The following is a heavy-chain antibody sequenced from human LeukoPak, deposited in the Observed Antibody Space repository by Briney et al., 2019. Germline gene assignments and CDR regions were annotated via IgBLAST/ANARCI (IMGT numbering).Heavy chain of an antibody. J-gene: IGHJ3*02. D-gene: IGHD3-22*01. Sequence: EASVKVSCKASGYTFTSYGISWVRQAPGQGLEWMGCISAYNGNTNYAQKLQGRVTMTTDTSTSTAYMELRSLRSDDTAVYYCARVRLSDYYDSSGYYVHAFDIWGQGTMVTVSS. CDR3: ARVRLSDYYDSSGYYVHAFDI. CDR2: ISAYNGNT. CDR1: GYTFTSYG. V-gene: IGHV1-18*01.